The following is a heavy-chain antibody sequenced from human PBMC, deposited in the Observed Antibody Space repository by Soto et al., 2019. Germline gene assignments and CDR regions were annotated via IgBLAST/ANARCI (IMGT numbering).Heavy chain of an antibody. Sequence: SETLSLTCAVYGGSFSGYYWSWIRQPPGKGLEWIGEINHSGSTNYNPFLKTRVTISVDRSKNQFSLKVSSVTAADTAVYYCASTRVAAAYDYDSSGMDVWGRGTTVTVSS. J-gene: IGHJ6*02. CDR3: ASTRVAAAYDYDSSGMDV. CDR2: INHSGST. D-gene: IGHD2-2*01. V-gene: IGHV4-34*01. CDR1: GGSFSGYY.